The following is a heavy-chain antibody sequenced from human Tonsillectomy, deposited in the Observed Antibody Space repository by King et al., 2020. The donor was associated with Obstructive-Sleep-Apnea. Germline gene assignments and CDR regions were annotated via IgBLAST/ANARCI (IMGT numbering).Heavy chain of an antibody. Sequence: TLKESGPALVKPTQTLTLTCTFSGFSLSTRGMCVSWIRQPPGKALEWLARIDWDDDKFYSTSLKTRLTISKDTSKNQVVLTMTNMDPVDTATYYCARDHYYDXTXGAFXIWGQGTXVTVSS. CDR3: ARDHYYDXTXGAFXI. CDR1: GFSLSTRGMC. V-gene: IGHV2-70*04. J-gene: IGHJ3*02. CDR2: IDWDDDK. D-gene: IGHD3-22*01.